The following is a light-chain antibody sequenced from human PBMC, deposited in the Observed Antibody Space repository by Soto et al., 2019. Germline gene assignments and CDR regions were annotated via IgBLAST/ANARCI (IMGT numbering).Light chain of an antibody. CDR2: DAS. J-gene: IGKJ1*01. CDR3: QQRGNWHPTWT. CDR1: QSVRGY. V-gene: IGKV3-11*01. Sequence: EIVLTQSPATLSLSPGERATLSCRASQSVRGYLAWYQQKPGQAPRLVIFDASNRATGIPARFSGSGSGTDFTLIINSLEPEDFGVYYCQQRGNWHPTWTFGQGTNVEIK.